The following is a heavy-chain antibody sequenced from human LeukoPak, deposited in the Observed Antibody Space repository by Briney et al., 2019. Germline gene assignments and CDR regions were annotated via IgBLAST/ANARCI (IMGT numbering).Heavy chain of an antibody. D-gene: IGHD2-2*01. CDR1: GGTFSSYA. CDR2: IIPIFGIA. CDR3: ARDIVVVPAAIQKYYYGMDV. J-gene: IGHJ6*02. Sequence: GASVTVSCKASGGTFSSYAISWVRQAPGQGLEWMGRIIPIFGIANYAQKFQGRVTINADKSTSTAYMELSSLRSEDTAVYYCARDIVVVPAAIQKYYYGMDVWGQGTTVTVSS. V-gene: IGHV1-69*04.